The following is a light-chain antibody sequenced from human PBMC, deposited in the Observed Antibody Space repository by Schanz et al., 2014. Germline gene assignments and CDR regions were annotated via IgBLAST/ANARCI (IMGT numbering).Light chain of an antibody. CDR2: GVN. CDR1: SSDVGGYNY. V-gene: IGLV2-8*01. CDR3: CSYAGSSTSWV. Sequence: QSVLTQPPSASGSPGQSVTISCTGTSSDVGGYNYVSWYQQHPGKAPKLLIYGVNKRPSGVPDRFSGSKSGNTASLTISGLQAEDEADYYCCSYAGSSTSWVFGGGTKLTVL. J-gene: IGLJ3*02.